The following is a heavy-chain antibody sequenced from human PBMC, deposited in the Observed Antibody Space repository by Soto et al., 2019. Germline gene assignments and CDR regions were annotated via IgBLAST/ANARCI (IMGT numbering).Heavy chain of an antibody. CDR2: IIPIFGTA. D-gene: IGHD6-13*01. J-gene: IGHJ6*02. Sequence: SVKVSCKASGGTFSSYAISWVRQAPGQGLEWMGGIIPIFGTANYAQKFQGRVTITADESTSTAYMELSSLRSEDTAVYYCARSRVAAAGIGYGMDVWGQGTTVTVSS. CDR3: ARSRVAAAGIGYGMDV. V-gene: IGHV1-69*13. CDR1: GGTFSSYA.